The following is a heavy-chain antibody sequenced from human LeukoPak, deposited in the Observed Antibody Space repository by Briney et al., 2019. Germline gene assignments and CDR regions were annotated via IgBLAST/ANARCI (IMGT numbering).Heavy chain of an antibody. CDR2: ISWNSGSI. CDR1: GFTFDDYT. CDR3: AKAKYSSGQDAFDI. D-gene: IGHD6-19*01. Sequence: GGSLRLSCAASGFTFDDYTMHWVRQAPGKGLEWVSGISWNSGSIGYADSVKGRFTISRDNAKNSLYLQMNSLRAEDTALYYCAKAKYSSGQDAFDIWGQGTMVTVSS. J-gene: IGHJ3*02. V-gene: IGHV3-9*01.